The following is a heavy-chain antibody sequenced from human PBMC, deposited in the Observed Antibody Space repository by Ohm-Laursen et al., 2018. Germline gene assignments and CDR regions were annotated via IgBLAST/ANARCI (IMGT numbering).Heavy chain of an antibody. D-gene: IGHD3-22*01. CDR2: IYYSGNT. J-gene: IGHJ3*02. CDR1: GGSISSYY. CDR3: ARDMHYYDSSGYSNNGPGAFDI. V-gene: IGHV4-59*01. Sequence: SETLSLTCTVSGGSISSYYWSWIRQPPGKGPEYIGYIYYSGNTDYNPSLKSRVTISVDTSKNQFSLKLSSVTAADTAVYYCARDMHYYDSSGYSNNGPGAFDIWGQGTMVTVSS.